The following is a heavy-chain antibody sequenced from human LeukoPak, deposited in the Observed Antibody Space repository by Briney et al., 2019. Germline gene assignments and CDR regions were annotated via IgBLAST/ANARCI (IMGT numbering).Heavy chain of an antibody. Sequence: PGGSLRLSCAGSGFTSSQYWMTWIRQAPEKGLEWIGEINHSGSTNYNPSLKSRVTISVDTSKNQFSLKLSSVTAADTAVYYCARGSEATQPSKYYFDYWGQGTLVTVSS. CDR3: ARGSEATQPSKYYFDY. J-gene: IGHJ4*02. CDR1: GFTSSQYW. D-gene: IGHD3-3*02. V-gene: IGHV4-34*01. CDR2: INHSGST.